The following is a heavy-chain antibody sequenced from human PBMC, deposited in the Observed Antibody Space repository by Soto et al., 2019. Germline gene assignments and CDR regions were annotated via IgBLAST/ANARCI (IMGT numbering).Heavy chain of an antibody. CDR1: GGTFSSYA. D-gene: IGHD3-10*01. Sequence: GASVQVSCKASGGTFSSYAISWVRQAPGQGLEWMGGIIPIFGTANYAQKFQGRVTITADESTSTAYMELSSLISEDTGVYYCALKAMVRGVISYYFDYWGQGTLVTVSS. CDR2: IIPIFGTA. V-gene: IGHV1-69*13. J-gene: IGHJ4*02. CDR3: ALKAMVRGVISYYFDY.